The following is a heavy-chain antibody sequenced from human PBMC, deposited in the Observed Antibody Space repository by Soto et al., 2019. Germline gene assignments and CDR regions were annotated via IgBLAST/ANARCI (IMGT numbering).Heavy chain of an antibody. D-gene: IGHD3-16*02. Sequence: QITLKESGPTLVKPTQTLTLTCTFSGFSLSTSGVGVGWIRQPPGKALEWLALIYWDDDKRYSPSLKSRLTITKDTSKNQVVLTMTNMDPVDTATYYCEARLSRCLPLLTSILGQGTMVTVSS. CDR1: GFSLSTSGVG. CDR2: IYWDDDK. V-gene: IGHV2-5*02. CDR3: EARLSRCLPLLTSI. J-gene: IGHJ3*02.